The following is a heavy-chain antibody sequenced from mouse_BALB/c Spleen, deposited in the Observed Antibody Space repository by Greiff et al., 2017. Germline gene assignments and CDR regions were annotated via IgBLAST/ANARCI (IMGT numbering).Heavy chain of an antibody. V-gene: IGHV2-9*02. CDR1: GFSLTSYG. D-gene: IGHD1-1*01. Sequence: VKLVESGPGLVAPSQSLSITCTVSGFSLTSYGVHWVRQPPGKGLVWLGVVWAGGSTNYNSALMSRLSISKDNSKSQVFLKMNSLQTDVTAMYYCAREATVVDGYAMDYWGQGTSVTVSS. J-gene: IGHJ4*01. CDR3: AREATVVDGYAMDY. CDR2: VWAGGST.